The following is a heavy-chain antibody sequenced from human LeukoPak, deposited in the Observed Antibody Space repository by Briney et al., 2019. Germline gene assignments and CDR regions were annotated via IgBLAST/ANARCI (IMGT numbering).Heavy chain of an antibody. Sequence: ASVKVSCKASGYTCTSYDINWVRQATGQGLEWMGWMNPNSGNTGYAQKFQGRVTMTRNTSISTAYMELSSLRSEDTAVYYCARNVESHRYYDFWSGYPRGSRYYFDYWGQGTLVTVSS. J-gene: IGHJ4*02. D-gene: IGHD3-3*01. CDR3: ARNVESHRYYDFWSGYPRGSRYYFDY. CDR2: MNPNSGNT. CDR1: GYTCTSYD. V-gene: IGHV1-8*01.